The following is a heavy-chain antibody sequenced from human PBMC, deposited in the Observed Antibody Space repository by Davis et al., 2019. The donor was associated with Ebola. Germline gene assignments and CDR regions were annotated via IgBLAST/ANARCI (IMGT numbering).Heavy chain of an antibody. CDR3: ARDNYWKLDY. Sequence: PGGSLRLSCAASGFLFSSCAMAWVRQAPGKGLEWLANMLHDGSEKYSAGPVKGRFTISRDNARNSFYLQMNSLRVEDTAVYYCARDNYWKLDYWGQGILVTVSS. CDR2: MLHDGSEK. D-gene: IGHD4-11*01. CDR1: GFLFSSCA. J-gene: IGHJ4*02. V-gene: IGHV3-7*01.